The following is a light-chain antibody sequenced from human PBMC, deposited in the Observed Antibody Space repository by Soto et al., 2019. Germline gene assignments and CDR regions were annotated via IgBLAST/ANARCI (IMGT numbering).Light chain of an antibody. CDR1: QGIKNE. CDR3: LQYNHYPPT. Sequence: DIQMTQSPSSLSASVGDRVTITCRASQGIKNELGWYQQKSGLAPKRLIFGATTLQSGVPSRFSGSASGTDFSLILSSLQPEDFATYYCLQYNHYPPTFGQGTRVE. J-gene: IGKJ1*01. V-gene: IGKV1-17*01. CDR2: GAT.